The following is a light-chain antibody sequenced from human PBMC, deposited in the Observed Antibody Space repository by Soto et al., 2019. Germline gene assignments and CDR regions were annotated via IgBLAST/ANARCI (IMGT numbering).Light chain of an antibody. V-gene: IGLV2-8*01. CDR1: SSDVGGYNY. Sequence: SVLTQPASASGSPGQSCTISCTGTSSDVGGYNYVSWYQQHPGKAPKLMIYEVSKRPSGVPDRFSGSKSGNTASLTVSGLQAEDEADYYCSSYAGSSNLVFGGGTKLTVL. CDR2: EVS. J-gene: IGLJ2*01. CDR3: SSYAGSSNLV.